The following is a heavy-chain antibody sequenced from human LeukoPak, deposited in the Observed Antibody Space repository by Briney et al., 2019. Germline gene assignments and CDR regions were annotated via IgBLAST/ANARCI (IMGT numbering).Heavy chain of an antibody. Sequence: GGSLRLSCAASGFTFSTYSMNWVRQAPGKGLEWVSSITSSSSYIYYADSVKGRFTISRDNTKNSLYLQMSSLTADDTALYYCASLSTSPSIGDYWGQGTLVTVSS. CDR2: ITSSSSYI. CDR3: ASLSTSPSIGDY. V-gene: IGHV3-21*01. J-gene: IGHJ4*02. CDR1: GFTFSTYS. D-gene: IGHD2/OR15-2a*01.